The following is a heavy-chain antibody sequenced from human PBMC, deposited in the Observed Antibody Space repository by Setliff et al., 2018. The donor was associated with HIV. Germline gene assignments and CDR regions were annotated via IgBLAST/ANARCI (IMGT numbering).Heavy chain of an antibody. CDR3: ASKVYCTNGVCLDAFDI. CDR1: GYTFTGYY. J-gene: IGHJ3*02. CDR2: IIPNSGGT. V-gene: IGHV1-2*06. Sequence: GASVKVSCKASGYTFTGYYIHWVRQAPGQGLEWMGRIIPNSGGTNYAQKFQGRVTMTRDTSISTAYMGLSRLRSDDTAVYYCASKVYCTNGVCLDAFDIWGQGTKVTVSS. D-gene: IGHD2-8*01.